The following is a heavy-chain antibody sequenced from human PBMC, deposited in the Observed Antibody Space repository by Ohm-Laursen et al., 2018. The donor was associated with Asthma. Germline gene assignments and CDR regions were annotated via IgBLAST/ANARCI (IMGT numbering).Heavy chain of an antibody. CDR3: AKSSRPFYFDS. Sequence: TLSLTCYVSEASISSGGLYWTWIRQHPGKGLEWIGYIYSSGSTNYNPSLKSRVAMSLDTSKNQFSLRLSSVIAADTAVYYCAKSSRPFYFDSWGQGTLVTVSS. CDR1: EASISSGGLY. D-gene: IGHD6-6*01. CDR2: IYSSGST. J-gene: IGHJ4*02. V-gene: IGHV4-31*03.